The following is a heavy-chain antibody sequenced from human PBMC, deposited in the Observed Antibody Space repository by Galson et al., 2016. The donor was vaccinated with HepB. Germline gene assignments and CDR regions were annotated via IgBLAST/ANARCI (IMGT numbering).Heavy chain of an antibody. V-gene: IGHV4-34*01. CDR2: INDTGDT. Sequence: SETLSLTCAVYGGSFSDYYWSWIRQSPGKGLEWIAEINDTGDTNYNPSLESRVTISADSSRNQFSLKLSSVTAADTAVYYCAATDSFDIWGPGTMVIVSS. CDR1: GGSFSDYY. J-gene: IGHJ3*02. CDR3: AATDSFDI.